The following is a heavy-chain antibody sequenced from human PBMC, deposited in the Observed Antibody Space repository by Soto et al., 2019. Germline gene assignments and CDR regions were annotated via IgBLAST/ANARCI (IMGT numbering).Heavy chain of an antibody. CDR1: GYTFTSYG. CDR2: ISAYNGNT. Sequence: ASVKVSCKASGYTFTSYGISWVRQAPGQGLEWMGWISAYNGNTNYAQKLQGRVTMTTDTSTSTAYMELRSLRSDDTAVYYCARDTALAYGVGYCECDPCGTQYPFDYWGQGTLVTVSS. D-gene: IGHD2-21*02. V-gene: IGHV1-18*01. J-gene: IGHJ4*02. CDR3: ARDTALAYGVGYCECDPCGTQYPFDY.